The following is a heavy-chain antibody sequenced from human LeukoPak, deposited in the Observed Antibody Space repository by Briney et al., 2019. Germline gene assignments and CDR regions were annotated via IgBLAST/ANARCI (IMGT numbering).Heavy chain of an antibody. J-gene: IGHJ3*02. CDR1: GFTFSSYA. Sequence: GGSLRLSCAASGFTFSSYAMSWVRQAPGKGLEWVSAISGSGGSTYYADSVKGRFTISRDNSKNTLYLQMNSLRAEDTAVYYCARYLDIVVVPAAQSAFDIWGQGTMVTVSS. D-gene: IGHD2-2*03. V-gene: IGHV3-23*01. CDR2: ISGSGGST. CDR3: ARYLDIVVVPAAQSAFDI.